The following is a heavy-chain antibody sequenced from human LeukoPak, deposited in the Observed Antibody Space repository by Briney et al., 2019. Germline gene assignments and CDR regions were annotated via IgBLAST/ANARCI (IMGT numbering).Heavy chain of an antibody. Sequence: HGGSLRLSCAASGFTFDDYTMHWVRQAPGKGLEWVSLISWDGGSTYYADSVKGRFTISRDNSKNSLYLQMNSLRTEDTALYYCAKDISLRGWLHFDYWGQGTLVTVSS. CDR1: GFTFDDYT. CDR2: ISWDGGST. D-gene: IGHD5-18*01. CDR3: AKDISLRGWLHFDY. J-gene: IGHJ4*02. V-gene: IGHV3-43*01.